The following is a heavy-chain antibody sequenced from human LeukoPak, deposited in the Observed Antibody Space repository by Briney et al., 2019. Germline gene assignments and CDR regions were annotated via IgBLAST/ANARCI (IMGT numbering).Heavy chain of an antibody. CDR2: VYSSGNT. CDR3: ARAIPGGSGTFDY. D-gene: IGHD3-10*01. CDR1: SGSISSYF. V-gene: IGHV4-4*07. J-gene: IGHJ4*02. Sequence: SETLSLTCTVSSGSISSYFWSWIRQPAGKGLEWIGRVYSSGNTNYNPSLKNRVTMSVDTSKNQFSLKLNSLTAADTAVYYCARAIPGGSGTFDYWGQGTLVTVSS.